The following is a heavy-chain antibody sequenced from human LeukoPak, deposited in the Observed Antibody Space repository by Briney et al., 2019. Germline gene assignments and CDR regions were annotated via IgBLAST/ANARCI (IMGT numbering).Heavy chain of an antibody. D-gene: IGHD4-17*01. CDR1: GGSISSSSYY. Sequence: SETLSLTCTVSGGSISSSSYYWGWIRQPPGKGLEWIGSIYYSGSTYYNPSLKSRVTISVDTSKNQFSLKLSSVTAVDTAVYYCARVSEETGILLDDYGDHMAYYFDYWGQGTLVTVSS. CDR2: IYYSGST. V-gene: IGHV4-39*07. CDR3: ARVSEETGILLDDYGDHMAYYFDY. J-gene: IGHJ4*02.